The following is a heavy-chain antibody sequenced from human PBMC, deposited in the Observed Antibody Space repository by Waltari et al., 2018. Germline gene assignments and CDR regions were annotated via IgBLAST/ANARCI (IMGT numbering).Heavy chain of an antibody. CDR1: GFTFSNHG. D-gene: IGHD3-22*01. Sequence: QVQLVESGGGVVQPGGSLRLSCAASGFTFSNHGIHWVRQAPGTSLSWVAFRWSDETNKHYADSVQGRVTIARDNSKNTVFLQMNSLRTEDTAVYYCAKGPDSSGYYSNWFDPWGQGILVTVSS. CDR2: RWSDETNK. V-gene: IGHV3-30*02. J-gene: IGHJ5*02. CDR3: AKGPDSSGYYSNWFDP.